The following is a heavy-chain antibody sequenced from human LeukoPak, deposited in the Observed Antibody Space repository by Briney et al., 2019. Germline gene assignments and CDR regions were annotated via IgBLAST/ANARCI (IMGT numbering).Heavy chain of an antibody. CDR3: AREYNYGYLDY. V-gene: IGHV3-21*01. Sequence: PGGSLRLSCAASGFTFNTYAMNWVRQAPRKGLEWISSISSNGNYIYYAGSLKSRFAVSRDNANNSLYVQMISLRAEDTADYYCAREYNYGYLDYWGQGTLVTVSS. CDR1: GFTFNTYA. J-gene: IGHJ4*02. CDR2: ISSNGNYI. D-gene: IGHD5-18*01.